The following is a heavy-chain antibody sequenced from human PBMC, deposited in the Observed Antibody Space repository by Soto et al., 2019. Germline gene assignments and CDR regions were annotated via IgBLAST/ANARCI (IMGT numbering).Heavy chain of an antibody. V-gene: IGHV3-23*01. CDR2: ISCSGGST. J-gene: IGHJ4*02. Sequence: XGSLIVSRASSGITLSSYSMSLVLQAPGKGLEWVSAISCSGGSTDSVDSVKGRFTISRDNSKNTLFLQMNSLRAEDTAVYYRAKLTAYTYGPGAYFGYCGQGTLVTVSS. CDR1: GITLSSYS. CDR3: AKLTAYTYGPGAYFGY. D-gene: IGHD5-18*01.